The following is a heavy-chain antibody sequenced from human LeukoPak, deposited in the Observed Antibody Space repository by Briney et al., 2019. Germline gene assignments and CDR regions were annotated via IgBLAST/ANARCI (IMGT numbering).Heavy chain of an antibody. V-gene: IGHV3-11*04. CDR2: ISSSGSTI. CDR3: ARAVKGVSYYDFWSGYHNYYYYYYMDV. CDR1: GFTFSDYY. D-gene: IGHD3-3*01. J-gene: IGHJ6*03. Sequence: GGSLRLSCAASGFTFSDYYMSWIRQAPGRGLEWVSYISSSGSTIYYADSVKGRFTISRDNAKNSLYLQMNSLRAEDTAVYYCARAVKGVSYYDFWSGYHNYYYYYYMDVWGKGTTVTVSS.